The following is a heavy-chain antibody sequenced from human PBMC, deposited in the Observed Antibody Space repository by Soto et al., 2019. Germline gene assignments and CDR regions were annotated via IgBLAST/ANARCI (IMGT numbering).Heavy chain of an antibody. J-gene: IGHJ4*02. CDR2: ISSSGSTI. Sequence: GGSLRLSCAASGFTFSSYEMYWVRQAPGKGLEWVSYISSSGSTIYYADSVKGRFTISRDNAKNSLYLQMNSLRAEDTAVYYCASVASSWNPNDYWGQGTLVTVSS. D-gene: IGHD1-1*01. CDR3: ASVASSWNPNDY. V-gene: IGHV3-48*03. CDR1: GFTFSSYE.